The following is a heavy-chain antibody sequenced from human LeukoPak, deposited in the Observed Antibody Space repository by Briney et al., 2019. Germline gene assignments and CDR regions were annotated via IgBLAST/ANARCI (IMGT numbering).Heavy chain of an antibody. CDR3: ARARYYYDSSGYYYPDY. J-gene: IGHJ4*02. CDR2: IIPIFGTA. Sequence: ASVKVSCKASGGPFSSYAISWVRQAPGQGLEWMGGIIPIFGTANYAQKFQGRVTITTDESTSTAYMELSSLRSEDTAVYYCARARYYYDSSGYYYPDYWGQGTLVTVSS. CDR1: GGPFSSYA. V-gene: IGHV1-69*05. D-gene: IGHD3-22*01.